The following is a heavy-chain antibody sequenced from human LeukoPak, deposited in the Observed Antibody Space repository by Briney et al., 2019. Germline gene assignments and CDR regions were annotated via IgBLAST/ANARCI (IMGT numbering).Heavy chain of an antibody. V-gene: IGHV4-34*01. J-gene: IGHJ6*03. CDR1: GGSFSGYY. CDR3: ARVPPGYDILTGHYYYYMDV. Sequence: SETLSLTCAVYGGSFSGYYWSWIRQPPGKGLEWIGEINHSGSTNYNPSLKSPVTISVDTSKNQFSLKLSSVTAADTAVYYCARVPPGYDILTGHYYYYMDVWGKGTTVTVSS. CDR2: INHSGST. D-gene: IGHD3-9*01.